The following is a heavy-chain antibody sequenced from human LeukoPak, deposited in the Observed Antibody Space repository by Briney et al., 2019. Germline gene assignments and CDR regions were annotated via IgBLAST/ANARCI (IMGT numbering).Heavy chain of an antibody. V-gene: IGHV3-30*04. CDR3: ARDRGSGTYYYYGMDV. CDR2: ISYDGSNN. D-gene: IGHD3-10*01. Sequence: PGGSLRLSCAASGFTFSSHAMHWVRQAPGKGLEWVAVISYDGSNNYYADSVKGRFTISRDNSKNTLYLQMNSLRAEDTAVYYCARDRGSGTYYYYGMDVWGQGTTVTVSS. CDR1: GFTFSSHA. J-gene: IGHJ6*02.